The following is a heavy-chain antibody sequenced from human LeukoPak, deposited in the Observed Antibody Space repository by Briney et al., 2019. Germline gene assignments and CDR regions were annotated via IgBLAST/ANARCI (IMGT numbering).Heavy chain of an antibody. J-gene: IGHJ4*02. CDR3: ARVWAYYYEAQN. Sequence: PSETLSLTCTVSGGSISSGSYYWSWIRQPAGKGLEWIGRIYTSGSTNYNPSLKSRVTISVDTSKNQFSLKLSSVTAADTAVYYCARVWAYYYEAQNWGQGTLVTVCS. D-gene: IGHD3-22*01. V-gene: IGHV4-61*02. CDR1: GGSISSGSYY. CDR2: IYTSGST.